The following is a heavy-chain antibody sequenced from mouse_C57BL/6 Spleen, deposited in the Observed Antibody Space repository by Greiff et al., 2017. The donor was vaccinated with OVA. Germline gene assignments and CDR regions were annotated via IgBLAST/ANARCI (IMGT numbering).Heavy chain of an antibody. Sequence: EVQLQQSGPGLAKPSQTLSLTCSVTGYSITSDYWNWIRKFPGNKLEYMGYISYSGSTYYNPSLKSRISITRDTSKNQYYLQLNSVTTEDTATYYCARGSGAYDYDLLAMDYWGQGTSVTVPS. D-gene: IGHD2-4*01. CDR2: ISYSGST. V-gene: IGHV3-8*01. J-gene: IGHJ4*01. CDR3: ARGSGAYDYDLLAMDY. CDR1: GYSITSDY.